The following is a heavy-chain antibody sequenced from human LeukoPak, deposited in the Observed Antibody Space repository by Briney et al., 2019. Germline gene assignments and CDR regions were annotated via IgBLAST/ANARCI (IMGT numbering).Heavy chain of an antibody. J-gene: IGHJ4*02. D-gene: IGHD2-21*02. CDR3: ARQLAYCGGDCYFY. CDR2: IYHSGST. CDR1: GGSISSYY. Sequence: KSSETLSLTCTVSGGSISSYYWSWIRQPPGKGLEWIGFIYHSGSTNYNPSLKSRVTLSVDKSKNQFSLKLSSVTAADTAVYYCARQLAYCGGDCYFYWGQGTLVTVSS. V-gene: IGHV4-59*08.